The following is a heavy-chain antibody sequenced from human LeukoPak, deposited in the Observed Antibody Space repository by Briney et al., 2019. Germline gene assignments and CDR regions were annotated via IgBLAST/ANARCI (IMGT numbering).Heavy chain of an antibody. V-gene: IGHV3-7*01. J-gene: IGHJ5*02. CDR2: IKQDGSEK. Sequence: GGSLRLSCAASGFTFSSYWMSWVRQAQGKGLEWVANIKQDGSEKYYVDSVKGRFTISRDNAKNSLFLQMSRLRAEDTAVYYCARGASGIQLWFFDPWGQGTLVSVSS. D-gene: IGHD5-18*01. CDR1: GFTFSSYW. CDR3: ARGASGIQLWFFDP.